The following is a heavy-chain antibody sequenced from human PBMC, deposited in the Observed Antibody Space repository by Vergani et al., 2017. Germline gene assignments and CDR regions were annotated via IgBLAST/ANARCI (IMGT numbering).Heavy chain of an antibody. Sequence: QVQLQESGPGLVKPSQTLSLTCTVSGGSINSGSYYWSWIRQHPGKGLEWIGYIYYSGSTYYNPSLKSRVTISVDTSKNQFSLKLSSVTAADTAVYYCARDSRYGSGSYFYFDYWGQGTLVTVSS. V-gene: IGHV4-31*03. CDR3: ARDSRYGSGSYFYFDY. D-gene: IGHD3-10*01. J-gene: IGHJ4*02. CDR1: GGSINSGSYY. CDR2: IYYSGST.